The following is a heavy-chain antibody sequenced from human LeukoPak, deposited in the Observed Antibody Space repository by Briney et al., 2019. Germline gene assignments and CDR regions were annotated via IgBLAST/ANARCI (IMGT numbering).Heavy chain of an antibody. CDR1: GYTFTGYY. D-gene: IGHD6-19*01. V-gene: IGHV3-30-3*01. CDR2: ISYDGSNK. Sequence: SCKASGYTFTGYYMHWVRQAPGKGLEWVAVISYDGSNKYYADSVKGRFTISRDNSKNTLYLQMNSLRAEDTAVYYCARDGQSYYYYYMDVWGKGTTVTVSS. J-gene: IGHJ6*03. CDR3: ARDGQSYYYYYMDV.